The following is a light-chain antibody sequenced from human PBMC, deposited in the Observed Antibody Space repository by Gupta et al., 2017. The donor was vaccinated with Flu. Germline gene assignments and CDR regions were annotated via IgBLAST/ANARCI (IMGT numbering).Light chain of an antibody. CDR1: QDIGNW. CDR3: QQENSSPIT. J-gene: IGKJ4*01. CDR2: ETF. Sequence: DVEMTQSPSALSGSLGERVTITCRARQDIGNWLAWYQQKPQSAPKYLIFETFTGRSGVPSRFSGSGSGTEFTLTITGRQAEDVVTYYCQQENSSPITFGGGTKVEI. V-gene: IGKV1D-16*02.